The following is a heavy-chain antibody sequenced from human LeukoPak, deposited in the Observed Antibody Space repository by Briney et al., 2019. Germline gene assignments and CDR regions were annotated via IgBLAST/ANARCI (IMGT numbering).Heavy chain of an antibody. CDR3: VRNLAVAGTCFDS. V-gene: IGHV3-23*01. D-gene: IGHD6-19*01. J-gene: IGHJ4*02. CDR2: LSSSGGDT. Sequence: GGSLRLSCAASGFTFSNYAMSWVRQAPAKGLEWVSALSSSGGDTFYADSVKGRFTISRDTSKNTLYLQMYSLRAEDTAVYYCVRNLAVAGTCFDSWGQGTLVTVSS. CDR1: GFTFSNYA.